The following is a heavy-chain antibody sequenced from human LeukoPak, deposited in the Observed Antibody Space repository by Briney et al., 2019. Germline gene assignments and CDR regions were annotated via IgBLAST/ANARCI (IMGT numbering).Heavy chain of an antibody. CDR2: ISGSGGST. V-gene: IGHV3-23*01. J-gene: IGHJ4*02. D-gene: IGHD3-9*01. CDR3: AKDFDWLPPFDY. CDR1: GFTFSSYA. Sequence: AGGSLRLSCAASGFTFSSYAMSWVRQAPGKGLEWVSTISGSGGSTYYADSVKGRFTISRDNSKNTLYLQLNSLRAEDTAIYYCAKDFDWLPPFDYWGQGTLVTVSS.